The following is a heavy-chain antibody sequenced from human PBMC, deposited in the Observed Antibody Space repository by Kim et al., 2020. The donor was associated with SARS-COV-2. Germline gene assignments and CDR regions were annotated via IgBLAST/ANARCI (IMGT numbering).Heavy chain of an antibody. CDR3: RRWAGIVGATTSNYYYGMDV. D-gene: IGHD1-26*01. V-gene: IGHV3-13*01. J-gene: IGHJ6*02. Sequence: GGSLRLSCAASGFTFSSYDMHWVRQATGKGLEWVSAIGTAGDTYYPGSVKGRFTIPRENAKNSLYLQMNSLGAGDTAVYYCRRWAGIVGATTSNYYYGMDVWGQGTTVTVSS. CDR2: IGTAGDT. CDR1: GFTFSSYD.